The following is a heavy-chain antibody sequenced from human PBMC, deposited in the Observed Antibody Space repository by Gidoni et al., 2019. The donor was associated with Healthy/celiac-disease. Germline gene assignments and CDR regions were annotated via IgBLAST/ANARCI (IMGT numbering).Heavy chain of an antibody. V-gene: IGHV3-20*04. Sequence: EVQLVESGGGVVRPGGSLTLSCEAPGFPFDDYGMRGVRQAPGKGLEWVSGINWNGGSTGYADSVKGRFTISRDNAKNSLYLQMNSLRAEDTALYYCAAGIAAAALFDYWGQGTLVTVSS. D-gene: IGHD6-13*01. CDR2: INWNGGST. J-gene: IGHJ4*02. CDR3: AAGIAAAALFDY. CDR1: GFPFDDYG.